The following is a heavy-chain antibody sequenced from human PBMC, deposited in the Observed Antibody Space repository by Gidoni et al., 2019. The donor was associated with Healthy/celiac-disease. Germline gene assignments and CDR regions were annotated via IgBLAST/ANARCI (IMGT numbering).Heavy chain of an antibody. CDR3: ARLVGTPPDYYYGMDV. J-gene: IGHJ6*02. D-gene: IGHD1-7*01. Sequence: QLQLQESGPGLVMPSETLSLTCTVSGGSISSSSYYWGWIRQPPGKGLEWFGSIYYSGSTYYNPSLKNRVTISVDTSKNQFSLKLSSVTAADTAVYYCARLVGTPPDYYYGMDVWGQGTTVTVSS. CDR1: GGSISSSSYY. CDR2: IYYSGST. V-gene: IGHV4-39*01.